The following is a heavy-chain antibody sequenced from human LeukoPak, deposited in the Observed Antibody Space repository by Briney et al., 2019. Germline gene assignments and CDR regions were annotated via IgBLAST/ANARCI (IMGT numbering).Heavy chain of an antibody. CDR2: IYTSGST. Sequence: PSETLSLTCTVSGGSISSGSYYWSWIRQPAGKGLEWIGRIYTSGSTNYNPSLKSRVTISVDTSKNQFSLKLSSVTAADTAVYYCTRDLKAGNRGYWGQGTLVTVSS. CDR3: TRDLKAGNRGY. J-gene: IGHJ4*02. CDR1: GGSISSGSYY. D-gene: IGHD6-19*01. V-gene: IGHV4-61*02.